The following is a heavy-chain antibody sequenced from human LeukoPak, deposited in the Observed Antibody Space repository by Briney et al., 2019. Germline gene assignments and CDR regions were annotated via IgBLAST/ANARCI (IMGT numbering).Heavy chain of an antibody. CDR3: ARVGHYGILTGSPSDAFDI. V-gene: IGHV4-30-4*01. Sequence: PSETLSLTCTVSGGSISSGDYYWSWIRQPPGRGLEWIGYIYYSGSTYYNPSLKSRVTISVDTSKNQFSLKLSSVTAADTAVYYCARVGHYGILTGSPSDAFDIWGQGTMVTVSS. J-gene: IGHJ3*02. CDR1: GGSISSGDYY. CDR2: IYYSGST. D-gene: IGHD3-9*01.